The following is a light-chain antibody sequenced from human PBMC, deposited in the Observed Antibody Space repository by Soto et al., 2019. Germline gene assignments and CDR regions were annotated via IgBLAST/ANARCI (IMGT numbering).Light chain of an antibody. Sequence: DIQMTQSPSSLSASVGDRVTIACQASQDISNRLNWYQQKPGKAPKLLIYDASTLQTGVSSRFSGSGSGTDFTFTISSLQPEDIATYYCQHYENLPFTFGPGTKVDIK. CDR1: QDISNR. J-gene: IGKJ3*01. CDR2: DAS. V-gene: IGKV1-33*01. CDR3: QHYENLPFT.